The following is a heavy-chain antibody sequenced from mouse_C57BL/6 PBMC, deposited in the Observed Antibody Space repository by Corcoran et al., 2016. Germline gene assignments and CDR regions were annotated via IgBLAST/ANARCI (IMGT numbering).Heavy chain of an antibody. V-gene: IGHV1-26*01. CDR1: GSTFTDYY. CDR3: AREREPYSNCGFAY. J-gene: IGHJ3*01. Sequence: EVQLQQSGPELVKPGASVKISCKASGSTFTDYYINWVQQRHGKSLEWIGDINPNNGGTSSNQKFKGKATLTVNKSYSTAYMELRSLTAEDSAVYYCAREREPYSNCGFAYWGQGTLVTVSA. CDR2: INPNNGGT. D-gene: IGHD2-5*01.